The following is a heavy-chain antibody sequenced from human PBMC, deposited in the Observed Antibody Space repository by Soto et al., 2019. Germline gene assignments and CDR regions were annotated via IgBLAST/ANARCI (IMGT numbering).Heavy chain of an antibody. CDR3: ARGDGDRSAGLDS. J-gene: IGHJ4*02. CDR2: IFHNGNT. CDR1: GVSISDSYY. V-gene: IGHV4-31*03. Sequence: QVQLQESGPGLVKPAQTLSLTCSVSGVSISDSYYWNWIRQPPGKGLEWIGYIFHNGNTYYNPSLRSRLSISVDTSKNQFSLRLFSVTGADTAVYYCARGDGDRSAGLDSWGQGTLGTVSS. D-gene: IGHD4-17*01.